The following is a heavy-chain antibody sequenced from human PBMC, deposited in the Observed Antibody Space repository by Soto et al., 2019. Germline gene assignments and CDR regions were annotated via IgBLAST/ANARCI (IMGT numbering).Heavy chain of an antibody. V-gene: IGHV4-31*02. Sequence: NPSETLSLTCTVSGGSISSGGYYWSWIRQHPGKGLEWIGYIYYSGSTYYNPSLKSRVTISVDTSKNQFSLKLSSVTAADTAVYYCARAIVVVPAAINWFDPWGQGTLVTVSS. CDR2: IYYSGST. D-gene: IGHD2-2*02. CDR3: ARAIVVVPAAINWFDP. J-gene: IGHJ5*02. CDR1: GGSISSGGYY.